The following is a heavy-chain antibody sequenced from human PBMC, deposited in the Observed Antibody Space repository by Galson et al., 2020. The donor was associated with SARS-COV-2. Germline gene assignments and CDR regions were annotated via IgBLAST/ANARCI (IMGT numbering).Heavy chain of an antibody. D-gene: IGHD1-1*01. Sequence: SETLSLTCAVYGGSFSGYYWSWIRQPPGKGLEWIGEINHSGSTNYNPSLKSRVTISVDTSKNQFSLKLSSVTAADTAVYYCARGRRRFDYWGQGTLVTVSS. J-gene: IGHJ4*02. CDR3: ARGRRRFDY. CDR2: INHSGST. V-gene: IGHV4-34*01. CDR1: GGSFSGYY.